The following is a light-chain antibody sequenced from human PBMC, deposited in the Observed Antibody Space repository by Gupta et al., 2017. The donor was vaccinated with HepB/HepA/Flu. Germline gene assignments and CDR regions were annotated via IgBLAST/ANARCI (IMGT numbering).Light chain of an antibody. Sequence: HSALPQPASVSGFPGQSITISCTGTSSDFGDFNHVSWYQQHPGKAPKLLISEVSNRLSMISNRFFGSKSGKTASLTISGLQTEDEADYYCSSFTYTTTLVVFGGGTKVTVL. CDR3: SSFTYTTTLVV. CDR2: EVS. CDR1: SSDFGDFNH. V-gene: IGLV2-14*01. J-gene: IGLJ2*01.